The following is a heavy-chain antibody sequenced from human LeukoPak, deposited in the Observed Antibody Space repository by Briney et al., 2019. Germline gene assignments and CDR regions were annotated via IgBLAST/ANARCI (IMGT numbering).Heavy chain of an antibody. CDR3: ARDLLGNTFDY. CDR2: INPNSGGT. J-gene: IGHJ4*02. V-gene: IGHV1-2*04. CDR1: GYTFTGYY. D-gene: IGHD7-27*01. Sequence: ASAKVSCKASGYTFTGYYMHWVRQAPGQGLEWMGWINPNSGGTNYAQKFQGWVTMTRDTSISTAYMELSRLRSDDTAVYYCARDLLGNTFDYWGQGTLVTVSS.